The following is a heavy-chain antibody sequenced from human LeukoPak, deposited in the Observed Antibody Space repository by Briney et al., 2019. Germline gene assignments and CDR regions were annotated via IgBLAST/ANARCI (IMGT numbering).Heavy chain of an antibody. Sequence: GWNTPRTGGTNYARKFEGRVTMTRDTSISTAYLELSSLAYDDTAVYYCAKGDDYPPPSGYWGQGTLVTVSS. D-gene: IGHD4-11*01. CDR3: AKGDDYPPPSGY. CDR2: NTPRTGGT. J-gene: IGHJ4*02. V-gene: IGHV1-2*02.